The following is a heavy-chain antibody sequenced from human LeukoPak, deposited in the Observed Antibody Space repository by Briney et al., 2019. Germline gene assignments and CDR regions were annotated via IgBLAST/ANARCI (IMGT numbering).Heavy chain of an antibody. CDR1: GGSISSSSYY. CDR2: IYYSGST. Sequence: SETLSLTCTVSGGSISSSSYYWGWIRQPPGKGLEWIGSIYYSGSTYYNPSLKSRVTISVDTSKNQFSLKLSSATAADTAVYYCARTPWFDPWGQGTLVTVSS. CDR3: ARTPWFDP. J-gene: IGHJ5*02. V-gene: IGHV4-39*07.